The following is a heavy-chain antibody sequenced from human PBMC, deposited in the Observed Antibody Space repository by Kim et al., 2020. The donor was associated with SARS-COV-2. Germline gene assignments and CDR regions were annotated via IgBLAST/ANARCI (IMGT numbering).Heavy chain of an antibody. J-gene: IGHJ3*02. Sequence: SETLSLTCTVSGGSISSSSYYWGWIRQPPGKGLEWIGSIYYSGSTYYNPSLKSRVTISVDTSKNQFSLKLSSVTAADTAVYYCARYPQDYCAAFDIWGQGTMVTVSS. V-gene: IGHV4-39*01. CDR3: ARYPQDYCAAFDI. D-gene: IGHD4-17*01. CDR2: IYYSGST. CDR1: GGSISSSSYY.